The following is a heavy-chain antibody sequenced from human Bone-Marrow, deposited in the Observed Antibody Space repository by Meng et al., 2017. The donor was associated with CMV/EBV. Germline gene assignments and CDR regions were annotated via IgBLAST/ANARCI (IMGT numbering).Heavy chain of an antibody. J-gene: IGHJ3*02. CDR1: GYTFTGHY. CDR3: ARGSPRRAKYNSTWYDPFDI. D-gene: IGHD6-13*01. Sequence: ASVKVSCKASGYTFTGHYMHWVRQAPGQGLEWMGSINPNSGGTTYAQKFQGRVTMSRDTSISIGYMEVNRLRSDDTAVYYCARGSPRRAKYNSTWYDPFDIWGQGTKVTVSS. V-gene: IGHV1-2*02. CDR2: INPNSGGT.